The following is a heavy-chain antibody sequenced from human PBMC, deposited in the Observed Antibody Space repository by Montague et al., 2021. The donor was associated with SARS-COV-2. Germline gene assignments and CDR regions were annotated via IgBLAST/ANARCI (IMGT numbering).Heavy chain of an antibody. Sequence: SLRLSCAASGFTFRNYEMNWVRQSPGKGLEWVSYIDGGGTTIYYADSVKGRFTISRDNVKNSLFLQMNSLRVEDTAVYYCARDPESWWMTFDYWGQGALVTVSS. CDR3: ARDPESWWMTFDY. V-gene: IGHV3-48*03. D-gene: IGHD2-8*01. J-gene: IGHJ4*02. CDR2: IDGGGTTI. CDR1: GFTFRNYE.